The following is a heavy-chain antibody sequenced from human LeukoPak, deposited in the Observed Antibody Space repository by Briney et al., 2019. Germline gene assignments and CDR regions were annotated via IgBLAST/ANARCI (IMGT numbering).Heavy chain of an antibody. D-gene: IGHD2-15*01. V-gene: IGHV1-46*01. CDR3: ASRYCSGGSCYSRVDAFDI. Sequence: ASVKVSCKASGYTFTSYYMHWVRQAPGQGLEWMGIINPSGGSTSYAQKFQGRVTMTRDMSTSTVYMELSSLRSEDTAVYYCASRYCSGGSCYSRVDAFDIWGQGTVVTVSS. CDR1: GYTFTSYY. CDR2: INPSGGST. J-gene: IGHJ3*02.